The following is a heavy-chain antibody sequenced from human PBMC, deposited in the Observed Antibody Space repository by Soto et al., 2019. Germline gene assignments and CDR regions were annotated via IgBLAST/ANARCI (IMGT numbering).Heavy chain of an antibody. D-gene: IGHD1-26*01. CDR3: ARGRIVGAPRLFDP. J-gene: IGHJ5*02. CDR2: INHSGST. Sequence: QVQLQQWGAGLLKPSETLSLTCAVYGGSFSGYYWSWIRQPPGKGLEWIGEINHSGSTNYNPSLKSRVTISVDTSKNQFSLKLSSVTAADTAVYYCARGRIVGAPRLFDPWGQGTLVTVSS. V-gene: IGHV4-34*01. CDR1: GGSFSGYY.